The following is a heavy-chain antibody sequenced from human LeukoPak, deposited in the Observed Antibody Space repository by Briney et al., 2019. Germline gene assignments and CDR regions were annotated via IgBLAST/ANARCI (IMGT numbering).Heavy chain of an antibody. CDR2: IKNDGSEE. D-gene: IGHD3-10*01. CDR3: ARAIRGSAVDTGDR. J-gene: IGHJ4*02. Sequence: PGGSLRLSCAASGFTFSSYWMRWVRQAPGKGLDGVANIKNDGSEEYYVDSVKGRFTISRDNAKNSLFLQMNSLTVEDTAVYYCARAIRGSAVDTGDRWGQGTLVTVSS. V-gene: IGHV3-7*01. CDR1: GFTFSSYW.